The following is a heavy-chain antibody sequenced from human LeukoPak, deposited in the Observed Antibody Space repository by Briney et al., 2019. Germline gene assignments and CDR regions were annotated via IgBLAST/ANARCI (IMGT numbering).Heavy chain of an antibody. CDR2: IYYSGSI. CDR3: ARVAPGLPWFDP. Sequence: PSETLSLTCTVSGGSISSGGYYWSWIRQHPGEGLEWIGYIYYSGSIYYNPSLRSPVTISIDTSKNQFSLKLSSVTAADTAVYYCARVAPGLPWFDPWGQGTLVTVSS. V-gene: IGHV4-31*01. D-gene: IGHD4-11*01. CDR1: GGSISSGGYY. J-gene: IGHJ5*02.